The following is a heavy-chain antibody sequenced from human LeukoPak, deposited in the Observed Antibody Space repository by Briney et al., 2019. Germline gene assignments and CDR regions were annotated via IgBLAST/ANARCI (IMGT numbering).Heavy chain of an antibody. J-gene: IGHJ4*02. V-gene: IGHV3-48*04. D-gene: IGHD1-26*01. CDR2: ISSSSTI. CDR3: ARARVGVNTFDY. CDR1: GFTFSSYS. Sequence: SGGSLRLSCAASGFTFSSYSMNWVRQAPGKGLEWVSYISSSSTIYYADSVKGRFTISRDNAKNSLYLQMNSLRAEDTAVYYCARARVGVNTFDYWGQGTLATVSS.